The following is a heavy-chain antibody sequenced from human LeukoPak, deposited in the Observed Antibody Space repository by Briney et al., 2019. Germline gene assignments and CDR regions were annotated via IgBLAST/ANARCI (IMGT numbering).Heavy chain of an antibody. Sequence: GGSLRLSCAASGFTVSSNYMTWVRQAPGKGLKWVSHIYSGGSTFYADSVKGRFTISRDNSKNTLYLQMNSLRAEDTAVCFCSKWRRGCWSLDYWGQGTLVTVSS. CDR3: SKWRRGCWSLDY. V-gene: IGHV3-53*01. J-gene: IGHJ4*02. D-gene: IGHD6-13*01. CDR2: IYSGGST. CDR1: GFTVSSNY.